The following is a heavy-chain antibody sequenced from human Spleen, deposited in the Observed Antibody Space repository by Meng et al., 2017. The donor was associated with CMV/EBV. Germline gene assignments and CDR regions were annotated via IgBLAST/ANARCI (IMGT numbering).Heavy chain of an antibody. CDR3: ARENIVVVPDWYFDL. V-gene: IGHV4-30-4*01. Sequence: QPRLKQSRPGWLEHLQLLSLTRIASRGSIGSGDFNGRWIRAPPGKGLEWIGCIYYSDSTCYNPSLKSRGTISVDTSKNQFSRKLSSVTAADTAVYYCARENIVVVPDWYFDLWGRGTLVTVSS. J-gene: IGHJ2*01. D-gene: IGHD2-2*01. CDR2: IYYSDST. CDR1: RGSIGSGDFN.